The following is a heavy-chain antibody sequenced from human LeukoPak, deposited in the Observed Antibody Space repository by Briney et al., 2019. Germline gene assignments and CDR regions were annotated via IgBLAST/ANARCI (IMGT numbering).Heavy chain of an antibody. J-gene: IGHJ4*02. D-gene: IGHD4-17*01. Sequence: SVKVSCTASGGSFKTYAVIWVRQAPGQGLEWVGRILPFSGTSNYAQKFQDRVTLTADMSTSTVYMELSSLRSDDTAVYYCARASRGYGDYAVQFEYWRQGTLVTVSS. CDR1: GGSFKTYA. V-gene: IGHV1-69*06. CDR3: ARASRGYGDYAVQFEY. CDR2: ILPFSGTS.